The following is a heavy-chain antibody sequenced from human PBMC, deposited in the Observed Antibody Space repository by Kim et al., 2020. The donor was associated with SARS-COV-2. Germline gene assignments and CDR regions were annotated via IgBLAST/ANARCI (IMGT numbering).Heavy chain of an antibody. D-gene: IGHD3-22*01. CDR2: IYYSGST. J-gene: IGHJ4*02. CDR3: ARETFHTHSGYYPHYYFDY. CDR1: GGSISSGGYY. Sequence: SETLSLTCTVSGGSISSGGYYWSWIRQHPGKGLEWIGYIYYSGSTYYNPSLKSRVTISVDTSKNQFSLKLSSVTAADTAVYYCARETFHTHSGYYPHYYFDYWGQGTLVTVSS. V-gene: IGHV4-31*03.